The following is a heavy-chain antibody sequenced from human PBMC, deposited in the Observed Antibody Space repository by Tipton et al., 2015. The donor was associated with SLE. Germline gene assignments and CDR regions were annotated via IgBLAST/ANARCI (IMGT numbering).Heavy chain of an antibody. CDR1: GFTFSSSD. J-gene: IGHJ3*02. Sequence: SLRLSCAASGFTFSSSDMHWVRQSTGKGLEWVSTIGIVGDTYYSGSVKGRFTISRENANNYLYLQMSSLRAGDTAVYYCARFTHDAFDIWGQGTVVTVSS. V-gene: IGHV3-13*01. CDR2: IGIVGDT. CDR3: ARFTHDAFDI. D-gene: IGHD2-15*01.